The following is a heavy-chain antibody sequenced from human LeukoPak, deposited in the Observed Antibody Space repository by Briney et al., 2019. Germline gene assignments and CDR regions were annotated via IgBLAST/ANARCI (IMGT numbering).Heavy chain of an antibody. CDR2: VFYSENS. V-gene: IGHV4-59*08. D-gene: IGHD3-10*01. Sequence: PSDTLSLTCTVSGGSISSNDWSWIRQPPGKGLEWIGYVFYSENSNYNPSLKSRVTISIDTSKNQFSLNLSSVTAADTAAYYCARHIYGAYYYMDVWGKGTTVTVSS. CDR1: GGSISSND. J-gene: IGHJ6*03. CDR3: ARHIYGAYYYMDV.